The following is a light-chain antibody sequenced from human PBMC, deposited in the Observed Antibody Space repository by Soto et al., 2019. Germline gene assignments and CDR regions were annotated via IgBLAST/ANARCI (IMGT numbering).Light chain of an antibody. Sequence: DTQMTQFPSSLSASVGDRVTITCRASQNINHYLNWYQHQPGKASKLLIYGASSLQSGVPSRFSGGGSGTDFTLTITNLQPEDFATYYCQQSYTLPNTFGQGTNLEIK. CDR2: GAS. CDR3: QQSYTLPNT. CDR1: QNINHY. V-gene: IGKV1-39*01. J-gene: IGKJ2*01.